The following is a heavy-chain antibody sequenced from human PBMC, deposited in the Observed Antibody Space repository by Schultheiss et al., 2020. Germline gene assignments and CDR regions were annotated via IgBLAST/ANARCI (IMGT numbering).Heavy chain of an antibody. D-gene: IGHD2-15*01. CDR3: ARDPPPRAWQLPRFDY. V-gene: IGHV3-30*19. CDR1: GFTFSSYG. CDR2: IWYDGSNK. J-gene: IGHJ4*02. Sequence: GGSLRLSCAASGFTFSSYGMHWVRQAPGKGLEWVAVIWYDGSNKYYADSVKGRFTISRDNSKNTLYLQMNSLRAEDTAVYYCARDPPPRAWQLPRFDYWGQGTLVTVSS.